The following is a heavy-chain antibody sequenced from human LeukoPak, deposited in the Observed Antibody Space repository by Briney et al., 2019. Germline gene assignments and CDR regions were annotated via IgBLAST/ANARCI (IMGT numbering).Heavy chain of an antibody. CDR3: ASGIYDYGDHNWFDP. D-gene: IGHD4-17*01. Sequence: GGSLRLSCAASGFTFSSYSMNWVRQAPGKGLEWVSSISSSSSYIYYADSVKGRFTISRDNAKNSLYLQMNSLRAEDTAVYYCASGIYDYGDHNWFDPWGQGTLATVSS. CDR2: ISSSSSYI. V-gene: IGHV3-21*01. J-gene: IGHJ5*02. CDR1: GFTFSSYS.